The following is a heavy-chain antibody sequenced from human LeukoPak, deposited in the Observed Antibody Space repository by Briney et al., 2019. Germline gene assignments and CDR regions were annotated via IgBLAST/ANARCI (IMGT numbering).Heavy chain of an antibody. CDR2: IYYSGST. CDR1: GGSISSSSYY. D-gene: IGHD5-12*01. J-gene: IGHJ4*02. CDR3: ARVSGYDWESSYDY. V-gene: IGHV4-61*05. Sequence: SETLSLTCTVSGGSISSSSYYWGWIRQPPGKGLEWIGYIYYSGSTNYNPSLKSRVTISVDTSKNQFSLKLSSVTAADTAVYYCARVSGYDWESSYDYWGQGTLVTVSS.